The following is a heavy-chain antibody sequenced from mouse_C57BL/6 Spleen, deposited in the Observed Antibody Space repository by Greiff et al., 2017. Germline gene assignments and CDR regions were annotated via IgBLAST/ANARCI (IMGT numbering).Heavy chain of an antibody. Sequence: VQLQESGPELVKPGASVKISCKASGYAFSSSWMNWVKQRPGKGLEWIGRIYPGDGDTNYNGKFKGKATLTADNSSSTAYMQRSSLTSEDSAVYFCARAYYYGSSSYFDYWGQGTTLTVSS. D-gene: IGHD1-1*01. CDR2: IYPGDGDT. CDR1: GYAFSSSW. V-gene: IGHV1-82*01. CDR3: ARAYYYGSSSYFDY. J-gene: IGHJ2*01.